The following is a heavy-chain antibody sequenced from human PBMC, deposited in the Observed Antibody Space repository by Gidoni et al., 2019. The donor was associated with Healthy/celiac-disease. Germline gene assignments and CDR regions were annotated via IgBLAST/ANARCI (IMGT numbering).Heavy chain of an antibody. J-gene: IGHJ4*02. CDR2: IYYSGST. Sequence: QLQLQESGPGLVKPSETLSLTCTVSGGSISSSSYYWGWIRQPPGKGLEWIGSIYYSGSTYYNPSLKSRVTISVDTSKNQFSLKLSSVTAADTAVYYCARHGYSYPPPWGFDYWGQGTLVTVSS. V-gene: IGHV4-39*01. CDR3: ARHGYSYPPPWGFDY. D-gene: IGHD5-18*01. CDR1: GGSISSSSYY.